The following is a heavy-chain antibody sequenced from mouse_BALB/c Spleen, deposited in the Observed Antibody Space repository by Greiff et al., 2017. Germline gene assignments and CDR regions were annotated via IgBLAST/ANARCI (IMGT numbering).Heavy chain of an antibody. CDR2: ISSGGGST. Sequence: EVKLVESGGGLVKPGGSLKLSCAASGFAFSSYDMSWVRQTPEKRLEWVAYISSGGGSTYYPDTVKGRFTISRDNAKKTLYLQMSSLKSEDTAMYYCARQYGNFYFDYWGQGTTLTVSS. D-gene: IGHD2-10*02. CDR1: GFAFSSYD. CDR3: ARQYGNFYFDY. J-gene: IGHJ2*01. V-gene: IGHV5-12-1*01.